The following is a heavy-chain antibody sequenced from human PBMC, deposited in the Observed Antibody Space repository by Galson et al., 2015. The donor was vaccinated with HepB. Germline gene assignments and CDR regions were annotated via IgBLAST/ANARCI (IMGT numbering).Heavy chain of an antibody. CDR2: ISAYNGNT. D-gene: IGHD6-19*01. J-gene: IGHJ4*02. Sequence: SVKVSCKASGYTFTSYGISWVRQAPGQGLEWMGWISAYNGNTNYAQKLQGRVTMTTDTSTSTAYMELRSLRPDDTAVYYCARDAYIAVAGFVVGFDYWGQGTLVTVSS. V-gene: IGHV1-18*01. CDR1: GYTFTSYG. CDR3: ARDAYIAVAGFVVGFDY.